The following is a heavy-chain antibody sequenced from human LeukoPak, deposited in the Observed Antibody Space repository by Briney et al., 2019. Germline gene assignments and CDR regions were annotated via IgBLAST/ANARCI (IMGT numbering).Heavy chain of an antibody. CDR2: ISAYNGST. Sequence: ASVKVSCKASGYTFTSYGISWVRQAPGQGLEWMGWISAYNGSTNYAQKLQGRVTMTTDTSTSTAYMELRSLRSDDTAVYYCARDPKYYYDSRTPPNDYWGQGTLVTVSS. D-gene: IGHD3-22*01. J-gene: IGHJ4*02. V-gene: IGHV1-18*01. CDR3: ARDPKYYYDSRTPPNDY. CDR1: GYTFTSYG.